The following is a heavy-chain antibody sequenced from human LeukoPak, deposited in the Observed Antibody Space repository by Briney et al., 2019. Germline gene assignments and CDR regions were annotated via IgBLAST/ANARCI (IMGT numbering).Heavy chain of an antibody. CDR1: GGSISSSSYY. CDR3: ARDIVATNYYYYYGMDV. CDR2: IYYSGST. D-gene: IGHD5-12*01. V-gene: IGHV4-39*02. Sequence: SETLSLTCTVSGGSISSSSYYWGWIRQPPGKGLEWIGSIYYSGSTYYNPSLKSRVTISVDTSKNQFSLKLSSVTAADTAVYYCARDIVATNYYYYYGMDVWGQGTTVTVSS. J-gene: IGHJ6*02.